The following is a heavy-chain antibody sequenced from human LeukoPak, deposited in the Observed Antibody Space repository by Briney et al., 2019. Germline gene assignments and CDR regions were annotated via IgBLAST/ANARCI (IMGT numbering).Heavy chain of an antibody. D-gene: IGHD1-26*01. Sequence: PGGSLRLSCAASGFTFSSYWMHWVRQAPGKGLGWVSRINSDGSSTSYADSVKGRFTISRDNAKNTLYLQMNSLRAEDTAVYYCARGDLRRAIDYWGQGTLVTVSS. V-gene: IGHV3-74*01. J-gene: IGHJ4*02. CDR3: ARGDLRRAIDY. CDR1: GFTFSSYW. CDR2: INSDGSST.